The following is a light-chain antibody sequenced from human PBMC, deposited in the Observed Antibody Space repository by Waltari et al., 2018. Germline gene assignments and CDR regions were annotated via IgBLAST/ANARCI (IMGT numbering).Light chain of an antibody. CDR3: QQYYDYPIN. V-gene: IGKV1-5*01. J-gene: IGKJ5*01. Sequence: DIQMTQSPSTVSASLGDRVTITCRASQNLNTFLSWYPQKPGAVPNLLIYDASTLERGVPSRFSGSGSGTHFTLTISGLQPDDFATYYCQQYYDYPINFGQGTRL. CDR2: DAS. CDR1: QNLNTF.